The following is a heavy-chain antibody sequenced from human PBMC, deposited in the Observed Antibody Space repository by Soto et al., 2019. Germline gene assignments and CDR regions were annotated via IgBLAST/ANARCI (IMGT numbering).Heavy chain of an antibody. CDR1: GGTFSSYA. V-gene: IGHV1-69*06. CDR2: IIPIFGTA. D-gene: IGHD2-2*01. Sequence: QVQLVQSGAEVKKPGSSVKVSCKASGGTFSSYAISWVRQAPGQGLEWMGGIIPIFGTANYAQKFQGRVTITADKSTSTAYMELSSLRSEDTAVYYCARARERIVVVPAAAYYYGMDVWGQGTTVTVSS. J-gene: IGHJ6*02. CDR3: ARARERIVVVPAAAYYYGMDV.